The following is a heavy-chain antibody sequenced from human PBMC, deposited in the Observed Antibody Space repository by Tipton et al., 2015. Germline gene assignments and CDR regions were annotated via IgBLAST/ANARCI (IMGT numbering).Heavy chain of an antibody. CDR1: GGSISTYC. CDR2: IYSSGSA. CDR3: AREADQLPGGNYFDY. V-gene: IGHV4-59*01. J-gene: IGHJ4*02. D-gene: IGHD2-2*01. Sequence: TLSLTCTVSGGSISTYCWSWIRQPPGKGLEWIGYIYSSGSANYNPSLKSRVTISVDTSKNQFSLKLSSVTAADTAVYYCAREADQLPGGNYFDYWGQGTLVTVSS.